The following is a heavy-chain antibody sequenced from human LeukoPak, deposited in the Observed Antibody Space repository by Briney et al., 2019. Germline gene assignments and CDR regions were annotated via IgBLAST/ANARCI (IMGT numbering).Heavy chain of an antibody. CDR1: GGTFSSYA. D-gene: IGHD4-17*01. CDR3: ARGVAGDYYYYGMDV. V-gene: IGHV1-69*04. J-gene: IGHJ6*02. Sequence: SVKVSCKASGGTFSSYAISWVRQAPGQGLEWMGRIIPILGIANCAQKFQGRVTITADKSTSTAYMELSSLRSEDTAVYYCARGVAGDYYYYGMDVWGQGTTVTVSS. CDR2: IIPILGIA.